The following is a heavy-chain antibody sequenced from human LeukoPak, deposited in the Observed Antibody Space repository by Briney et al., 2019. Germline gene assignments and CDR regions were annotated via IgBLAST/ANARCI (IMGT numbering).Heavy chain of an antibody. Sequence: PSETLSLTCTISGGSISSYYWSWIRQPPGKGLEWIGYIYPSGSTNYNPSLKSRVTISVDTSKNQFSLKLSSVTAADTAVYYCARQYSSSSHFDYWGQGTLVTVSS. V-gene: IGHV4-4*09. CDR1: GGSISSYY. D-gene: IGHD6-6*01. CDR3: ARQYSSSSHFDY. J-gene: IGHJ4*02. CDR2: IYPSGST.